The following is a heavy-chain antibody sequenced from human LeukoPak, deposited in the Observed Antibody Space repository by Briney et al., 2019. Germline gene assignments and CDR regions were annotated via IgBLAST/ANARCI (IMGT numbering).Heavy chain of an antibody. Sequence: MSSETLSLTCTVSGGSISSYYWTWIRQPPGKGLEWIGSIYYSGSTYYNPSLKSRVTISVDTSKNQFSLKLSSVTAADTAVYYCARGVDYYGVWGQGTLVTVSS. CDR1: GGSISSYY. V-gene: IGHV4-59*12. J-gene: IGHJ4*02. D-gene: IGHD3-10*01. CDR2: IYYSGST. CDR3: ARGVDYYGV.